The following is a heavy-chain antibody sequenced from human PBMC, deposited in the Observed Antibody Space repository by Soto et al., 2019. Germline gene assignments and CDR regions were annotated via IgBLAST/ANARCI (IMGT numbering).Heavy chain of an antibody. CDR1: GFTLGAYT. CDR3: SRETPLDPDYGDNPFSDF. Sequence: GGSLRLSCAASGFTLGAYTMNWVRQTPGKGLEWVSSISSTSSYIHYADSVKGRFTISRDNAKNSLYLQMNSLTAEDTAVYYCSRETPLDPDYGDNPFSDFWGQGTLVTVSS. D-gene: IGHD4-17*01. V-gene: IGHV3-21*01. CDR2: ISSTSSYI. J-gene: IGHJ4*02.